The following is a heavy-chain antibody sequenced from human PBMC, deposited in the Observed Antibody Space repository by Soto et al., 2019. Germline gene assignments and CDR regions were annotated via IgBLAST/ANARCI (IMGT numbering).Heavy chain of an antibody. CDR2: ASPSGDST. CDR1: GFTFNIYA. D-gene: IGHD6-6*01. CDR3: ARRAFGSSRSFDI. V-gene: IGHV3-23*01. Sequence: GGSLRLSCEASGFTFNIYAMNWVRQAPGKGLEWVSAASPSGDSTYFADSVKGRFMISRDNSKNTLYLQMNSLRAEDTALYYCARRAFGSSRSFDIWGQGTMVTVSS. J-gene: IGHJ3*02.